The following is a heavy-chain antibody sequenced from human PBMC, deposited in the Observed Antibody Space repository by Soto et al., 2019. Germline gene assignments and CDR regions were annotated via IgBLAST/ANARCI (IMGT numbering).Heavy chain of an antibody. CDR3: ATSITIFGVVPYGMDV. CDR2: ISSSGSTI. Sequence: PGGSLRLSCAASGFTFSDYYMSWIRQTRGKGLEWVSYISSSGSTIYYADSVKGRFTISRDNAKNSLYLQMNSLRAEDTAVYYCATSITIFGVVPYGMDVWGQGTTVTVSS. J-gene: IGHJ6*02. V-gene: IGHV3-11*01. D-gene: IGHD3-3*01. CDR1: GFTFSDYY.